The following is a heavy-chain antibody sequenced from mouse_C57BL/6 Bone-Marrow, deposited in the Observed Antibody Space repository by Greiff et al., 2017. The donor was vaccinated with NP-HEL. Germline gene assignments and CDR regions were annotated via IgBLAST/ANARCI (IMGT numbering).Heavy chain of an antibody. J-gene: IGHJ2*01. D-gene: IGHD1-1*01. CDR3: ARGEITTVVAPYYFDY. CDR1: GFTFSSYA. V-gene: IGHV5-4*03. Sequence: EVKLVESGGGLVKPGGSLKLSCAASGFTFSSYAMSWVRQTPEKRLEWVATISDGGSYTYYPDNVKGRFTISRDNAKNNLYLQMSHLKSEDTAMYYCARGEITTVVAPYYFDYWGQGTTLTVSS. CDR2: ISDGGSYT.